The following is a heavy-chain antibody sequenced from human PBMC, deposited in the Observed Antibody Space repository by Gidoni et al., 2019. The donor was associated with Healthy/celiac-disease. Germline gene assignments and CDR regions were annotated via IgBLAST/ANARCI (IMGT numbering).Heavy chain of an antibody. CDR3: ATLGATRNDIVLMVYATRRNFDY. CDR2: IYYSGST. V-gene: IGHV4-39*01. J-gene: IGHJ4*02. D-gene: IGHD2-8*01. CDR1: GGSISSSSYY. Sequence: QLQLQESGPGLVKPSETLSLTCTVSGGSISSSSYYWGWIRQPPGKGLEWIGSIYYSGSTYYNPSLKSRVTISVDTSKNQFSLKLSSVTAADTAVYYCATLGATRNDIVLMVYATRRNFDYWGQGTLVTVSS.